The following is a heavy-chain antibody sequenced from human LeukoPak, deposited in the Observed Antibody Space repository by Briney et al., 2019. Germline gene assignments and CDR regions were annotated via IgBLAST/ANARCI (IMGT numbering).Heavy chain of an antibody. CDR2: ISPGDSDT. CDR1: GYSFTTYW. V-gene: IGHV5-51*01. J-gene: IGHJ4*02. D-gene: IGHD4-23*01. Sequence: GESLKISCKGSGYSFTTYWIGWVRQMPGKGLEWMGIISPGDSDTRYSPSFQGQVTISADRSISTAYLRWSSLKVSDTAMYYCASGGFFDYWGQGTLVTVSP. CDR3: ASGGFFDY.